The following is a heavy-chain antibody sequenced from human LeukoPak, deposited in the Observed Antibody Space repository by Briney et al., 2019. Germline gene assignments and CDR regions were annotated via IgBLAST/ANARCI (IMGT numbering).Heavy chain of an antibody. CDR2: TASDGSST. D-gene: IGHD4-23*01. CDR1: GFTFSSYW. J-gene: IGHJ4*02. V-gene: IGHV3-74*01. Sequence: GGSLRLSCAASGFTFSSYWMNWVRQAPGKGLVWVSRTASDGSSTTYADSVKGRFSISRDNAKNTLYLQMNSPRVEDTAVYYCARGRPHGNDYWGQGTLVTVSS. CDR3: ARGRPHGNDY.